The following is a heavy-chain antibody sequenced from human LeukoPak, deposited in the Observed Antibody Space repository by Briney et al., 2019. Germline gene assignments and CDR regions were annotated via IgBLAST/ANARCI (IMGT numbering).Heavy chain of an antibody. J-gene: IGHJ4*02. CDR3: ARLGEGDWFDY. D-gene: IGHD1-26*01. CDR2: INPHSGDT. CDR1: GYTFTGYY. V-gene: IGHV1-2*02. Sequence: ASVKVSCKASGYTFTGYYIHWVRQAPGQGLEWVGWINPHSGDTNYAQNFQGRVTMTRDKSISTAYLQWNSLKASDTAMYYCARLGEGDWFDYWGQGTLVTVSS.